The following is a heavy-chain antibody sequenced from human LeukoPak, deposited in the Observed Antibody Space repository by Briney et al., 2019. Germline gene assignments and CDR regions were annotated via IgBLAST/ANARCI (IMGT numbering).Heavy chain of an antibody. Sequence: GGSLRLSCAASGFTFSSYSMNWVRQAPGKGLEWVSSISSSSSYIYYADSVKGRLTISRDNAKNSLYLQMNSLRAEDTAVYYCARTHNRGGLFDYWGQGTLVTVSS. J-gene: IGHJ4*02. CDR3: ARTHNRGGLFDY. V-gene: IGHV3-21*01. CDR2: ISSSSSYI. CDR1: GFTFSSYS. D-gene: IGHD1-14*01.